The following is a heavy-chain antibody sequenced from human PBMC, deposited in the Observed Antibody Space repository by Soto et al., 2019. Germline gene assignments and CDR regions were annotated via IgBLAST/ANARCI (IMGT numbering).Heavy chain of an antibody. CDR2: ISYDGSNK. J-gene: IGHJ6*02. Sequence: QVQLVESGGGVVQPGRSLRLSCAASGFTFSSYAMHWVRQAPGKGLEWVAVISYDGSNKHYADSVKGRFTISRDNSKNTLYLQMNSLRAEDTAVYYCARDPSVWFGDPAVSDYYYGMDVWGQGTTVTVSS. CDR3: ARDPSVWFGDPAVSDYYYGMDV. D-gene: IGHD3-10*01. CDR1: GFTFSSYA. V-gene: IGHV3-30-3*01.